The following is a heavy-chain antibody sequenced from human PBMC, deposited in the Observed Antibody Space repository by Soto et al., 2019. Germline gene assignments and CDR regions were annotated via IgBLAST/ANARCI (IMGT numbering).Heavy chain of an antibody. CDR3: ARRSLDYYYGMDV. CDR2: IYPGDSDT. J-gene: IGHJ6*02. D-gene: IGHD1-26*01. Sequence: GESLKISCKGSGYSFTTYWIAWVRQVPGKGLEWMGIIYPGDSDTTYSPSFQGQVTISADKSISTAYLQWSSLKASDTAMYYCARRSLDYYYGMDVWGQGTTVTVSS. CDR1: GYSFTTYW. V-gene: IGHV5-51*01.